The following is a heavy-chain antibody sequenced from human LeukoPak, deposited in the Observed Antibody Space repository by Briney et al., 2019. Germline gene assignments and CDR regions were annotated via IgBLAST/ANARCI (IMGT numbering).Heavy chain of an antibody. Sequence: GGSLRLSCAASGFSFSNPWMSWVRLAPGRGLEWVGRIKSKTDGGTTDYAAPVKGRFTISRDDSKNTLYLQMNSLKTEDTAVYYCTIHNDFDYWGQGTLVTVSS. D-gene: IGHD1-14*01. CDR2: IKSKTDGGTT. CDR3: TIHNDFDY. V-gene: IGHV3-15*01. CDR1: GFSFSNPW. J-gene: IGHJ4*02.